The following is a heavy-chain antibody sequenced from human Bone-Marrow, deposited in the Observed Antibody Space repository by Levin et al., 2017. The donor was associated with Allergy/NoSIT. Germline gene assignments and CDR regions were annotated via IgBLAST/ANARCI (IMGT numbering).Heavy chain of an antibody. CDR3: ARWSCSSTSCFRNWFDP. V-gene: IGHV1-69*06. D-gene: IGHD2-2*01. J-gene: IGHJ5*02. Sequence: KISCKASGGTFSSYAISWVRQAPGQGLEWMGGIIPIFGTANYAQKFQGRVTITADKSTSTAYMELSSLRSEDTAVYYCARWSCSSTSCFRNWFDPWGQGTLVTVSS. CDR2: IIPIFGTA. CDR1: GGTFSSYA.